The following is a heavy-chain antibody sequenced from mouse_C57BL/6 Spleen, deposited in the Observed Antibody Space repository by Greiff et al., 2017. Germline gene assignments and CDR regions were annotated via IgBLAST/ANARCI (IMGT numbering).Heavy chain of an antibody. CDR1: GYTFTDYN. Sequence: VQLQQSGPELVKPGASVKIPCKASGYTFTDYNMDWVKQSHGKSLEWIGDINPNNGGTIYNQKFKGKATLTVDKSSSTAYMELRSLTSEDTAVYYWARHYYGSRGGYFDYWGQGTTLTVSS. D-gene: IGHD1-1*01. J-gene: IGHJ2*01. V-gene: IGHV1-18*01. CDR3: ARHYYGSRGGYFDY. CDR2: INPNNGGT.